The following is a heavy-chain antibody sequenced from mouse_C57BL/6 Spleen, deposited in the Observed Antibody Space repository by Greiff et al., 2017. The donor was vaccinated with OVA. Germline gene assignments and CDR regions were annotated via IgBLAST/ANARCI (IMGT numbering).Heavy chain of an antibody. CDR2: IHPNSGST. J-gene: IGHJ4*01. V-gene: IGHV1-64*01. CDR3: ARITTVVATGAMDY. Sequence: QVQLQQPGAELVKPGASVKLSCKASGYTFTSYWMHWVKQRPGQGLEWIGMIHPNSGSTNYNEKFKSKATLTVEKSSSTAYMQLSSLTSEDSAVYYCARITTVVATGAMDYWGQGTSVTVSS. D-gene: IGHD1-1*01. CDR1: GYTFTSYW.